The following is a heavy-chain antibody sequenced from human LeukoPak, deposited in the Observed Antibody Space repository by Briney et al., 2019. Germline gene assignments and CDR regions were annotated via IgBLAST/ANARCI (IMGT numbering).Heavy chain of an antibody. V-gene: IGHV4-38-2*02. Sequence: PSETLSLTCAVSGYSISCGYYWGWTRQPPGKGLEWIGSIYHSGSTYYNPSLKSRVTISVDTSKNQFSLKLSSVTAADTAVYYCARDYYDSSGYFRLSGWFDPWGQGTLVPVSS. CDR1: GYSISCGYY. D-gene: IGHD3-22*01. CDR2: IYHSGST. J-gene: IGHJ5*02. CDR3: ARDYYDSSGYFRLSGWFDP.